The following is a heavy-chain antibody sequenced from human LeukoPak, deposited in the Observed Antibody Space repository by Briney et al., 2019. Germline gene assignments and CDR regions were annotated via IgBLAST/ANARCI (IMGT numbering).Heavy chain of an antibody. V-gene: IGHV4-61*02. CDR3: ARVSGYDWESFYDY. D-gene: IGHD5-12*01. CDR1: GGSISSGSYY. CDR2: IYTSGST. J-gene: IGHJ4*02. Sequence: SETLSLTCTVSGGSISSGSYYWGWIRQPAGKGLEWIGRIYTSGSTNYNPSLKSRVTISVDTSKNQFSLKLSSVTAADTAMYYCARVSGYDWESFYDYWGQGSLVTVSS.